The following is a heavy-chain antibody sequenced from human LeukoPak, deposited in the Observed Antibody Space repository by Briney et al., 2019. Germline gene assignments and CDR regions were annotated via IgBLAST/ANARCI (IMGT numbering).Heavy chain of an antibody. V-gene: IGHV1-2*02. J-gene: IGHJ6*03. D-gene: IGHD6-19*01. Sequence: ASVKVSCKASGYTFTGYYIHWVRQAPGQGLEWMGWINPNSGGTNYAQKFQGRVTMTRDTSISTAYMELSRLTSDDTAVYYCARRRAVAGTDTYYYYYYMDVWGKGTTVTVSS. CDR3: ARRRAVAGTDTYYYYYYMDV. CDR2: INPNSGGT. CDR1: GYTFTGYY.